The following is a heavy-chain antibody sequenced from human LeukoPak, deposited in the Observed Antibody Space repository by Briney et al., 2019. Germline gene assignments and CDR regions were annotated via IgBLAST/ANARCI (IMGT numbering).Heavy chain of an antibody. D-gene: IGHD3-22*01. Sequence: SETLSLTCTVSGGSICIYYWSWIRQPAGKGLECIGRIYTCGSTNYNPSLKSRVTISVDKSKNQFSLKLSSVTAADTAVYYCARDRRDSSGYSYYFDYWGQGALVTVSS. CDR3: ARDRRDSSGYSYYFDY. J-gene: IGHJ4*02. CDR2: IYTCGST. CDR1: GGSICIYY. V-gene: IGHV4-4*07.